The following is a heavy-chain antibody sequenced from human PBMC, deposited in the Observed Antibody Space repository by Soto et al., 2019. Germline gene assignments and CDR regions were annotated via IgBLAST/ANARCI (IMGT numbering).Heavy chain of an antibody. D-gene: IGHD2-15*01. Sequence: QVQLQESGPGLVKPSQTLSLTCTVSGGSISSGNYYWSWIRQHPGKGLEWIGYIYYSGSTYYKPSLKSRVTMSVDTSKNQFSLKLSSVTAADTAVYYCARSSSVVVVATRDAFDIWGQGTMVTVSS. CDR1: GGSISSGNYY. V-gene: IGHV4-31*03. CDR2: IYYSGST. CDR3: ARSSSVVVVATRDAFDI. J-gene: IGHJ3*02.